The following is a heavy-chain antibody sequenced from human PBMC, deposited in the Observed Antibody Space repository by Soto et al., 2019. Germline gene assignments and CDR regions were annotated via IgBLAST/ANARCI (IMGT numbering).Heavy chain of an antibody. CDR2: IWYDGSNK. D-gene: IGHD6-13*01. V-gene: IGHV3-33*01. CDR1: GFTFSSDG. CDR3: ASKAADEGGY. Sequence: GSLRLSCAASGFTFSSDGMHWVRQAPGKGLEWVAVIWYDGSNKYYADSVKGRFTISRDNSKNTLYLQMNSLRAEDTAVFYCASKAADEGGYWGQGTLDTVSS. J-gene: IGHJ4*02.